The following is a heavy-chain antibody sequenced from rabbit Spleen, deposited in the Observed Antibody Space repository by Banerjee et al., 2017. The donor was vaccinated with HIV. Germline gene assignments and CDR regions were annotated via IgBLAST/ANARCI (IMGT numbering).Heavy chain of an antibody. CDR2: IEPIFGNT. J-gene: IGHJ6*01. V-gene: IGHV1S39*01. CDR3: ARDTGTSFSTYGMDL. Sequence: QEQLVESGGGLVQPGGSLKLSCKASGFDFSHYGVTWVRQAPGKGLEWIGYIEPIFGNTYYANWVNGRFTISKTSSTTVTLQMTSLTAADTATYFCARDTGTSFSTYGMDLWGPGTLVTVS. CDR1: GFDFSHYG. D-gene: IGHD7-1*01.